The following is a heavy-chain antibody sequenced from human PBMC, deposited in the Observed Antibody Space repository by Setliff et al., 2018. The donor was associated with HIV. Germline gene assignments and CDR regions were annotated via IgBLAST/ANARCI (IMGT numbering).Heavy chain of an antibody. V-gene: IGHV1-46*01. CDR3: ARGAEQGERSSSWYFDY. D-gene: IGHD6-6*01. Sequence: GASVKVSCKASGDTFTSYYMHWVRRAPGQGLEWMGMISPSGASTKYAQRLQGRVTLTRDTSSSTVYVELSSLRSDDTAVYYCARGAEQGERSSSWYFDYWGQGTLVTVSS. CDR1: GDTFTSYY. CDR2: ISPSGAST. J-gene: IGHJ4*02.